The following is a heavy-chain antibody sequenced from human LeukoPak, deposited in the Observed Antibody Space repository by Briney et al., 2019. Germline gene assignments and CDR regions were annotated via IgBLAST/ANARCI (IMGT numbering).Heavy chain of an antibody. CDR1: GGTFSSYA. V-gene: IGHV1-69*04. Sequence: SVKVSCEASGGTFSSYAISWVRQAPGQGLEWMGRIIPILGIANYAQKFQGRVTITADKSTSTAYMELSRLRSDDTAVYYCARATDSSGYFLDYWGQGTLVTVSS. CDR2: IIPILGIA. D-gene: IGHD3-22*01. J-gene: IGHJ4*02. CDR3: ARATDSSGYFLDY.